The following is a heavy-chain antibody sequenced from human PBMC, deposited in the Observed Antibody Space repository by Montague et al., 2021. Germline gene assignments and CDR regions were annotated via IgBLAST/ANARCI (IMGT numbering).Heavy chain of an antibody. V-gene: IGHV3-7*01. D-gene: IGHD2-21*01. Sequence: SLRLSCAASGFTFSNYWMSWVRQAPGKGLEWVANIKQDGSEKHYVDSVKGRFTISRDNAKNSLYLQMNSLRAEDTAVYFCARDQGQGYCGGDCYVSLDYWGQGTLVTVSS. J-gene: IGHJ4*02. CDR1: GFTFSNYW. CDR3: ARDQGQGYCGGDCYVSLDY. CDR2: IKQDGSEK.